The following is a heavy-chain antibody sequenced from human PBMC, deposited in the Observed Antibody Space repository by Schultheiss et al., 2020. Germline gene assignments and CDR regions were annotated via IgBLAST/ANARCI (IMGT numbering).Heavy chain of an antibody. J-gene: IGHJ4*02. CDR3: ARELGVAPYYFDY. D-gene: IGHD2-15*01. V-gene: IGHV4-34*01. CDR2: INHSGST. Sequence: SETLSLTCAVYGGSFSGYYWSWIRQPPGKGLEWIGEINHSGSTNYNPSLKSRVTISVDTSKNQFSLQLNSVTPEDTAVYYCARELGVAPYYFDYWGQGTLV. CDR1: GGSFSGYY.